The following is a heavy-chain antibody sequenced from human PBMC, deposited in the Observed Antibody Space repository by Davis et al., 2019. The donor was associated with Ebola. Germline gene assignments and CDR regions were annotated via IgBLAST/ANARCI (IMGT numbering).Heavy chain of an antibody. D-gene: IGHD2-2*01. CDR3: AKVWLVVPGYMDV. CDR1: GFTFSSYA. J-gene: IGHJ6*03. CDR2: ISYDGSNK. Sequence: GESLKISCAASGFTFSSYAMHWVRQAPGKGLEWVAVISYDGSNKYYADSVKGRFTISRDNSKNTLYLQMNSLRAEDTAVYYCAKVWLVVPGYMDVWGKGTTVTVSS. V-gene: IGHV3-30-3*01.